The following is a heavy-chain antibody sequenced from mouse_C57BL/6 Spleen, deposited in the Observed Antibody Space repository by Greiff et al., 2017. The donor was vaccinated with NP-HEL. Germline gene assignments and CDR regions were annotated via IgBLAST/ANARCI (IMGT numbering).Heavy chain of an antibody. J-gene: IGHJ2*01. Sequence: QVQLQQSGAELVKPGASVKISCKASGYAFSSYWMNWVKQRPGKGLEWIGQIYPGDGDTNYNGKFKGKATLTADKSSSTAYMPLSSLTSEDSAVYFCARRRDYGSSYLDYWGQGTTLTVSS. V-gene: IGHV1-80*01. D-gene: IGHD1-1*01. CDR3: ARRRDYGSSYLDY. CDR2: IYPGDGDT. CDR1: GYAFSSYW.